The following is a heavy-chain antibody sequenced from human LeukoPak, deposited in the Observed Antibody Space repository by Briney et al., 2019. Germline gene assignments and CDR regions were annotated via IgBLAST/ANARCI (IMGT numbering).Heavy chain of an antibody. CDR2: INHSGST. Sequence: SETLSLTCAVYGGSFSGYYWSWIRQPPGKGLEWIGEINHSGSTNYNPSLKSRVTISVDTSKNQFSLKLSSVTAADTAVYYCARWRSYSSGYHYVGHFDYWGQGTLVTVSS. CDR1: GGSFSGYY. D-gene: IGHD3-22*01. V-gene: IGHV4-34*01. CDR3: ARWRSYSSGYHYVGHFDY. J-gene: IGHJ4*02.